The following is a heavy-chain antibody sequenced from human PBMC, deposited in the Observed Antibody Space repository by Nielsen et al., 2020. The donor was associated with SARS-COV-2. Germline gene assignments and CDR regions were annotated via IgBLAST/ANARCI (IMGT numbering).Heavy chain of an antibody. CDR1: GFTFSSYA. J-gene: IGHJ6*02. CDR2: ISGSGGST. Sequence: GGSLRLSCAASGFTFSSYAMSWVRQAPGKGLEWVSAISGSGGSTYYADSVKGRFTISRDNSKNSLYLQMNSLRAEDTAVYYCARDSGYDSYYYGMDVWGQGTTVTVSS. CDR3: ARDSGYDSYYYGMDV. V-gene: IGHV3-23*01. D-gene: IGHD5-12*01.